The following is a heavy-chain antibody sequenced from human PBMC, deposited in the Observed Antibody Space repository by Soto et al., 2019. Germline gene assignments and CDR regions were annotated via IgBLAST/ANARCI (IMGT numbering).Heavy chain of an antibody. CDR1: GGSVSSGSYY. Sequence: SETLSLTCTVSGGSVSSGSYYWSWIRQPPGKGLEWIGYIYYSGSTNYNPSLKSRVTISVDTSKNQFSLKLSSVTAADTAVYYCARTSTVLRYFDWLYWFDPWGQGTLVTVSS. V-gene: IGHV4-61*01. CDR3: ARTSTVLRYFDWLYWFDP. J-gene: IGHJ5*02. D-gene: IGHD3-9*01. CDR2: IYYSGST.